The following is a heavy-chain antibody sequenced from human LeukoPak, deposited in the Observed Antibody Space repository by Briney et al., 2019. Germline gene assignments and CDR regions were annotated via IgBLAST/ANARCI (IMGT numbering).Heavy chain of an antibody. CDR1: GYTFTSYA. CDR2: INAGNGNT. J-gene: IGHJ4*02. D-gene: IGHD2-15*01. V-gene: IGHV1-3*01. Sequence: PEASVKVSCKASGYTFTSYAMHWVRQAPGQRLEWMGWINAGNGNTKYSQKFQGRVTITRDTSASTAYMGLSSLRSEDTAVYYCARKADCSGGSCYSPAGYWGQGTLVTVSS. CDR3: ARKADCSGGSCYSPAGY.